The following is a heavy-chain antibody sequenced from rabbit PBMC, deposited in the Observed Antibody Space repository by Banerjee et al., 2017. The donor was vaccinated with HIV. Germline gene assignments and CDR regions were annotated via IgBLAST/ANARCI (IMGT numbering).Heavy chain of an antibody. CDR3: ARDPAINSPYYMDWDL. CDR1: GFDLSRYW. D-gene: IGHD1-1*01. J-gene: IGHJ4*01. CDR2: IDGGSGT. V-gene: IGHV1S45*01. Sequence: QELLVESGGDLVKPGASLTLTCTVSGFDLSRYWMCWARRAPGKGLEWIACIDGGSGTHYASWAIGRFTISKTSSTTVTLQMTSLTVADTATYFCARDPAINSPYYMDWDLRGPGILVTVS.